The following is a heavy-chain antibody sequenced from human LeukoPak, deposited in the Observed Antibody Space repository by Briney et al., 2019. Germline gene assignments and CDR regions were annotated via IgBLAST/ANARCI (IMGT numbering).Heavy chain of an antibody. D-gene: IGHD3-22*01. J-gene: IGHJ4*02. CDR1: GFTFSSYA. Sequence: PGGSLRLSCAASGFTFSSYAMNWVRQAPGKGLEWVSAISGSGGSTYYADSVKGRFTISRDNSKNTLYLQMNSLRAEDTAVYYCAKANDSSGYYYPFDYWGQGTLVTVSS. CDR3: AKANDSSGYYYPFDY. CDR2: ISGSGGST. V-gene: IGHV3-23*01.